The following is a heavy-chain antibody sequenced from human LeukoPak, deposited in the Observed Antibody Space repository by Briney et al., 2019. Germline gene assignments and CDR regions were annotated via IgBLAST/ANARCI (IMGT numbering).Heavy chain of an antibody. CDR2: INTGNGNT. Sequence: GASVKVSCKASGYTFTSCAIHWVRQAPGQRLEWMGWINTGNGNTKYSQKFQGRVTITRDTSASTAYMELSSPRSEDTAVYYCARERDGIFGVVNWFDPWGQGTLVTVSS. CDR3: ARERDGIFGVVNWFDP. D-gene: IGHD3-3*01. J-gene: IGHJ5*02. CDR1: GYTFTSCA. V-gene: IGHV1-3*04.